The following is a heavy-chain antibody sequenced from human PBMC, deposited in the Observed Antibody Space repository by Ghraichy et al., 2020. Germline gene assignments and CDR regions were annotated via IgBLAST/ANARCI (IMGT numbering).Heavy chain of an antibody. CDR3: AREPRGGDAFDI. CDR1: GGTFSSYA. V-gene: IGHV1-69*13. Sequence: SVKVSCKASGGTFSSYAISWVRQAPGQGLEWMGGIIPIFGTANYAQKFQGRVTITADESTSTAYMELSSLRSEDTAVYYCAREPRGGDAFDIWGQGTMVTVSS. J-gene: IGHJ3*02. CDR2: IIPIFGTA. D-gene: IGHD3-10*01.